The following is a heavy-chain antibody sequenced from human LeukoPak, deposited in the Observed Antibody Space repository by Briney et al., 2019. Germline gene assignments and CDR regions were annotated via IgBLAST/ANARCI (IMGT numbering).Heavy chain of an antibody. V-gene: IGHV4-34*01. CDR1: GESFSGYY. CDR3: AGSPRYQYCSGGSCYSHYLDY. Sequence: PSETLSLTCAVHGESFSGYYWNWIRQPPGKGLEWIGEIDHTGSTNYISSLKSRMTISVDTSKNQFSLKLTSVTAADTAVYYCAGSPRYQYCSGGSCYSHYLDYWGQGTLVTVSS. D-gene: IGHD2-15*01. J-gene: IGHJ4*02. CDR2: IDHTGST.